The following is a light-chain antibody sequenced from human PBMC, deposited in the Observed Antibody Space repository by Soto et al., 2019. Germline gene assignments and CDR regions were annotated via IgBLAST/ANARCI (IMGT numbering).Light chain of an antibody. J-gene: IGKJ5*01. CDR2: DAS. V-gene: IGKV3-11*01. CDR1: QSVNSY. Sequence: EIVLTQSLATLSLSPGERATLSCRASQSVNSYLAWYQQKPGQAPRLLIYDASNRATGIPARFSGSGSGTDFTLPISSLEPKDFAVYYCQQGGTFGQGTRLEIK. CDR3: QQGGT.